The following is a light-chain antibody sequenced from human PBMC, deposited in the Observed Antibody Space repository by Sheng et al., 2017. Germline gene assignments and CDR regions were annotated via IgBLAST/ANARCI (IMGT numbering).Light chain of an antibody. CDR2: GAS. J-gene: IGKJ4*01. Sequence: EIVVTQSPATLSLSPGERGTLSCRASQSVDSYLAWYQQKPGQPPRLLIYGASSRATGFPARLSGSGSGTEFTLTISSLQSEDFAVYYCQQYDKWPLTFGGGTKVEIK. CDR1: QSVDSY. CDR3: QQYDKWPLT. V-gene: IGKV3-15*01.